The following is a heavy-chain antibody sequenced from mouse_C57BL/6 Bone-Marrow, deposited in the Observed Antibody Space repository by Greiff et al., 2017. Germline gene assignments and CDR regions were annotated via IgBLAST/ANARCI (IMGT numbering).Heavy chain of an antibody. J-gene: IGHJ2*01. CDR2: IDPSDSYT. Sequence: QVQLQQPGAELVKPGASVKLSCKASGYTFTSYWMQWVKQRPGQGLEWIGEIDPSDSYTNYNQKFKGKATLTVDTSSSTAYMQLSSRTSEDSAVYYCARRGNYYFDYWGQGTTLTVSS. CDR1: GYTFTSYW. CDR3: ARRGNYYFDY. D-gene: IGHD2-1*01. V-gene: IGHV1-50*01.